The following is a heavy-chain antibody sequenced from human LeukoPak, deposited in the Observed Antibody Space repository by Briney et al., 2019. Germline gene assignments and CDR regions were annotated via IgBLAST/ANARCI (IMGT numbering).Heavy chain of an antibody. CDR1: GGSISSGGYY. CDR2: IYHSGST. Sequence: SETLSLTCTVSGGSISSGGYYWSWIRQPPGKGLEWIGYIYHSGSTYYNPSLKSRVTISVDRSKNQLSLKLSSVTAADTAVYYCARGAGEYYGSGSYLSYFDYWGQGTLVTVSS. D-gene: IGHD3-10*01. CDR3: ARGAGEYYGSGSYLSYFDY. V-gene: IGHV4-30-2*01. J-gene: IGHJ4*02.